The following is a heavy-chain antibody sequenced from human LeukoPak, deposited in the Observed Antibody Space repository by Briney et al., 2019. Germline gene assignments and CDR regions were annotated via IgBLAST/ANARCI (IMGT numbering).Heavy chain of an antibody. Sequence: GGSLRLSCAASGFTFSSYWMSWVRQAPGKGLEWVANIKQDGSEKYYVDSVKGRFTISRDNSKNTLYLQMNSLRAEDTAVYYCATHYYDSSGYRGAFDYWGQGTLVTVSS. J-gene: IGHJ4*02. V-gene: IGHV3-7*01. CDR2: IKQDGSEK. CDR1: GFTFSSYW. D-gene: IGHD3-22*01. CDR3: ATHYYDSSGYRGAFDY.